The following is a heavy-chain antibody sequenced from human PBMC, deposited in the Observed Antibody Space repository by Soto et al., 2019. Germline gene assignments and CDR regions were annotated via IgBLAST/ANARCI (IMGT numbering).Heavy chain of an antibody. CDR3: ARDLGTGPYYYYGMDF. D-gene: IGHD1-1*01. CDR1: GGSISSGDYH. V-gene: IGHV4-30-4*08. CDR2: IYYTGNT. J-gene: IGHJ6*02. Sequence: SETLSLTCTVSGGSISSGDYHWAWIRQPPGKGLEWIGFIYYTGNTYYNPSLKSRVVLSVDMSKNQFSMKLSSVTAADTAVYYCARDLGTGPYYYYGMDFWGQGTTVTVSS.